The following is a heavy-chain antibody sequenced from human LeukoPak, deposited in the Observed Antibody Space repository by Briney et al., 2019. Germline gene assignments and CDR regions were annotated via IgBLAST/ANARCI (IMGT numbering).Heavy chain of an antibody. V-gene: IGHV3-13*01. CDR2: IGTAGDT. CDR3: ARGTAGGVINWGIDY. J-gene: IGHJ4*02. D-gene: IGHD3-16*02. CDR1: GFTFSRYD. Sequence: GGSLRLSCAASGFTFSRYDMHWVRQVPGKGLEWVAAIGTAGDTYYPGSVKGRFTISRDNAKNSLYLQMNSLRAEDTAVYYCARGTAGGVINWGIDYWGQGTLVTVSS.